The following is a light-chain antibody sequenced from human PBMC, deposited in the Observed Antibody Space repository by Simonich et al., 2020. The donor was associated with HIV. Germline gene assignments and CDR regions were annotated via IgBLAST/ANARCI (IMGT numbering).Light chain of an antibody. J-gene: IGLJ3*02. CDR3: CSYAGSSTYWV. Sequence: QSALTQPASVSGSPGQSITIACTGTSSDVGGYKYVSWYQQHPGKAPKPMIYDVSKRPSGVSNRFSGSKSGNTASLTISGLQAEDEADYYCCSYAGSSTYWVFGGGTKLTVL. CDR2: DVS. V-gene: IGLV2-23*02. CDR1: SSDVGGYKY.